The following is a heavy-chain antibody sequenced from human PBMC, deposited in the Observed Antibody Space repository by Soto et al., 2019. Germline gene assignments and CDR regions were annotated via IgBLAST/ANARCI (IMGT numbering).Heavy chain of an antibody. D-gene: IGHD3-22*01. CDR1: GYTFSSYG. Sequence: GALRLSCAASGYTFSSYGMHWVRQAPGKGLEWVAVISYAGSNIYYADSVKGRFTISRDNSKNTLYLHLNSLRAEDTAVYYCARPLSNYDSSGPTPYGMDVWGQGTTVTVSS. J-gene: IGHJ6*02. V-gene: IGHV3-30*03. CDR2: ISYAGSNI. CDR3: ARPLSNYDSSGPTPYGMDV.